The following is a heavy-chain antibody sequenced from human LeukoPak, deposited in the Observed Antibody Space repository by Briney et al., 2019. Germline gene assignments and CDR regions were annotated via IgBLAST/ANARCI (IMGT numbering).Heavy chain of an antibody. CDR3: ARETTGAFDI. D-gene: IGHD4-17*01. V-gene: IGHV4-34*01. J-gene: IGHJ3*02. CDR1: GGSFGGYY. Sequence: KPSETLSLTCAVYGGSFGGYYWSWIRQPPGKGLEWIGEINHSGSTNYNPSLKSRVTISVDRSKNQFSLKLSSVTAADTAVYYCARETTGAFDIWGQGTMVTVSS. CDR2: INHSGST.